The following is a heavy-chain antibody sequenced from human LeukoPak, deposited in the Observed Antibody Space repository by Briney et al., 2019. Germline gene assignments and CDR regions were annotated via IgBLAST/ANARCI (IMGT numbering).Heavy chain of an antibody. CDR3: ARDSPGYGAYDLG. D-gene: IGHD5-12*01. Sequence: GGSLRLSCADSGFTFSTYWMSWVRQAPGKGLEWVANIKEDGSAKYSVDSVKGRFTISRDNAKNTLYLQMNSLRAEDTAVYYCARDSPGYGAYDLGWGQGTLVTVSS. V-gene: IGHV3-7*04. CDR2: IKEDGSAK. J-gene: IGHJ4*02. CDR1: GFTFSTYW.